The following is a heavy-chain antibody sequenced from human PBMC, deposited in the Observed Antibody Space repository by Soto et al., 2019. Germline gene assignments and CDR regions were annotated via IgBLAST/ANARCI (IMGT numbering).Heavy chain of an antibody. CDR1: GFTFSSYA. Sequence: GGSLRLSCAASGFTFSSYAMNWVRRAPGKGLEWVSTISGSGGTTYYADSVKGRFTISRDNSKNTLHLQMNGLRAEDTAVYYCAKDRDCSGGSCYYNYWGQGTLVTVSS. CDR3: AKDRDCSGGSCYYNY. CDR2: ISGSGGTT. D-gene: IGHD2-15*01. J-gene: IGHJ4*02. V-gene: IGHV3-23*01.